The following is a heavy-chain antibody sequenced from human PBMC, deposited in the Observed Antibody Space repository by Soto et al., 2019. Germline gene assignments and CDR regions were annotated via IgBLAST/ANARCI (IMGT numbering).Heavy chain of an antibody. CDR2: ISAYNGNT. CDR3: ARDRFHSSSWYYYGMDV. Sequence: ASVKASCKASGYTFTSYGISWVRQAPGQGLEWMGWISAYNGNTNYAQKLQGRVTMTTDTSTSTAYMELRSLRSDDTAVYYCARDRFHSSSWYYYGMDVWGQGTTVTVSS. J-gene: IGHJ6*02. V-gene: IGHV1-18*01. CDR1: GYTFTSYG. D-gene: IGHD6-13*01.